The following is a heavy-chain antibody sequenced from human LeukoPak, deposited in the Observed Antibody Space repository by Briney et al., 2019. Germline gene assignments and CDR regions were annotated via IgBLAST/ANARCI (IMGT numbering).Heavy chain of an antibody. J-gene: IGHJ4*02. D-gene: IGHD3-9*01. CDR3: AKDLTQIRPRYYFDS. Sequence: GGSLRLSCAASGFTFKTHAMHWVRQAPGKGLEWVALISYDGTNEYYEDSVQGRFTISRDNSKNTLSLQMNSLRAEDAAVYYCAKDLTQIRPRYYFDSWGQGTLVTVSS. CDR2: ISYDGTNE. V-gene: IGHV3-33*06. CDR1: GFTFKTHA.